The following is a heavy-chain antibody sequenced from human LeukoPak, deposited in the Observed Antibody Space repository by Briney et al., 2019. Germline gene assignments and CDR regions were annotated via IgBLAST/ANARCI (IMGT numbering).Heavy chain of an antibody. J-gene: IGHJ6*02. CDR2: FDPEDGET. D-gene: IGHD6-19*01. CDR1: GYTLTEFS. CDR3: ATDRGRAVAGIYYYGMDV. Sequence: ASVKVSCKVSGYTLTEFSMHWERQAPGKGLEWMGGFDPEDGETIYAQKFQGRVTMTEDTSTDTAYMELSSLRSEDTAVYYCATDRGRAVAGIYYYGMDVWGQGTTVTVSS. V-gene: IGHV1-24*01.